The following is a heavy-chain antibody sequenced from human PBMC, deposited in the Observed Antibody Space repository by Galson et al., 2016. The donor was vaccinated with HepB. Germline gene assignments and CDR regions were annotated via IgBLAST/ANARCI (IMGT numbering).Heavy chain of an antibody. CDR2: IKSKTDGGTT. V-gene: IGHV3-15*01. Sequence: SLRLSCAASGFTFSNAWMIWVRQAPGKGLEWVGRIKSKTDGGTTDYAAPVKGRFIISRDDSKNTLYLQMNSLKTEDTAVYCCTTASNRVFSHDYYGLDVWGQGTTVTVSS. CDR3: TTASNRVFSHDYYGLDV. D-gene: IGHD2/OR15-2a*01. CDR1: GFTFSNAW. J-gene: IGHJ6*02.